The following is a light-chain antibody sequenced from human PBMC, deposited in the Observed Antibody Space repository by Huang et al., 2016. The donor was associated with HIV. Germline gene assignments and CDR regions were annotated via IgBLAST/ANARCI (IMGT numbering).Light chain of an antibody. CDR1: QSVSYSTNHKQY. CDR2: GAS. V-gene: IGKV4-1*01. CDR3: QQYYTTPYT. J-gene: IGKJ2*01. Sequence: DIVVTQSTDSLAVPLGVRAPITCKTSQSVSYSTNHKQYVSWYQQKPGQTPRLVIYGASTRESGVPDRFSGSGSGIDFTLTISNLQAEDVAVYYCQQYYTTPYTFGQGTKLEI.